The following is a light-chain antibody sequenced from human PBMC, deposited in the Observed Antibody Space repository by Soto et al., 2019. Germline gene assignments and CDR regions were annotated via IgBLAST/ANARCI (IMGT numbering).Light chain of an antibody. CDR1: ISDFGDYYY. Sequence: QSAVTQPAAVSGSPGQSITISCTGTISDFGDYYYVSWYQQHPGKAPKVLIYDVSDRPSGVSDRFSGSKSGNTASLTISGLQAEDEADYYCSSYISSNTPYVFGTGTKVTVL. CDR3: SSYISSNTPYV. CDR2: DVS. V-gene: IGLV2-14*01. J-gene: IGLJ1*01.